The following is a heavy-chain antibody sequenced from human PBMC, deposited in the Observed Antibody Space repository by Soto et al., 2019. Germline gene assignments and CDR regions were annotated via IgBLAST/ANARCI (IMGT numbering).Heavy chain of an antibody. D-gene: IGHD1-1*01. Sequence: QVQLQESGPGLVKPSQTLSLTCTVSGGSISGADYYWSWIRQHPGKGLEWIGNILNSGSTYYNPSLLGRLTIALDTSKNQFPRGLSSVTAAATAVYFWAREGPTKGGGSPDSWGQGTLVTVSS. V-gene: IGHV4-31*03. CDR3: AREGPTKGGGSPDS. CDR2: ILNSGST. J-gene: IGHJ5*02. CDR1: GGSISGADYY.